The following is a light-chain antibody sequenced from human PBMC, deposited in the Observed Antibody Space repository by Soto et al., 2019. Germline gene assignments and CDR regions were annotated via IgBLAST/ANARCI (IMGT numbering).Light chain of an antibody. CDR1: QSISSW. CDR2: DAS. V-gene: IGKV1-5*01. J-gene: IGKJ1*01. CDR3: QQYNSYSPA. Sequence: DIQMTQSPSTLSASVGDRVTITCRASQSISSWLAWYQQKPGKAPKLLIYDASSLESGVPSRFSGSGSGTEFPLTISSLQPDDFATYYCQQYNSYSPAFDQGTKVDIK.